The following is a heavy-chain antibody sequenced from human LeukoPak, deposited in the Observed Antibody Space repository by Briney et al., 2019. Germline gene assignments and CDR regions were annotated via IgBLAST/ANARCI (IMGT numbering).Heavy chain of an antibody. CDR1: GDSVSSTNYY. D-gene: IGHD3-22*01. V-gene: IGHV4-39*01. CDR2: IRYSESA. Sequence: SETLSLTCTVSGDSVSSTNYYWGWIRQPPGKGLEWIASIRYSESAYYSPSLKSRATISVDTSKNQFSLRLRSLTATDTAVYYCATQDSSHYWGQGTLVTVSS. CDR3: ATQDSSHY. J-gene: IGHJ4*02.